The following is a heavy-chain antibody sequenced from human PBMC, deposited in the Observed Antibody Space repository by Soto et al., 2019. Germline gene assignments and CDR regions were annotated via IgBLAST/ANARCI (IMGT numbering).Heavy chain of an antibody. CDR1: GVSFSGYY. Sequence: SETLSLTCAVYGVSFSGYYWSWIRQPPGKGLEWIGEINHSGSTNYNPSLKSRVTISVDTSKDQFSLKLSSVTAADTAVYYCASTERFWFDPWGQGTLVTVSS. D-gene: IGHD6-25*01. J-gene: IGHJ5*02. CDR2: INHSGST. CDR3: ASTERFWFDP. V-gene: IGHV4-34*01.